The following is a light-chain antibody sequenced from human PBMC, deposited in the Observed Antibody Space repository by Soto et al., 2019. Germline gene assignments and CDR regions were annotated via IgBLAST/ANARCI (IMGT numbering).Light chain of an antibody. V-gene: IGKV3-11*01. CDR1: ERISSH. J-gene: IGKJ2*01. CDR3: QQRSTRPPMYT. CDR2: DAS. Sequence: EIVLTQSPATLSFSPGERATLSCRASERISSHLAWYQQKPGQPPRLLIYDASKRATDIPGRFSGSGSGTDFTLSISSLEPEDSAVYYCQQRSTRPPMYTFGQGTKLESK.